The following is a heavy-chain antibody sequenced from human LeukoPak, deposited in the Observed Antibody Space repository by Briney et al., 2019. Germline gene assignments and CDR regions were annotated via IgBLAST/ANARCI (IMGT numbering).Heavy chain of an antibody. D-gene: IGHD6-13*01. CDR3: ATQPSSSSWYDEAAFDI. V-gene: IGHV4-34*01. CDR1: GGSFSGYY. Sequence: SETLSLTCAVYGGSFSGYYWSWIRQPPGKGLEWIGEVNHSGSTNYNPSLKSRVTISVDTSKNQFSLKLSSVTAADTAVYYCATQPSSSSWYDEAAFDIWGQGTMVTVSS. J-gene: IGHJ3*02. CDR2: VNHSGST.